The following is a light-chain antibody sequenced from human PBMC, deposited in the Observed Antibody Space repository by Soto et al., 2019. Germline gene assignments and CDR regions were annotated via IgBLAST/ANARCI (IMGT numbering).Light chain of an antibody. V-gene: IGKV3-15*01. CDR1: QNIDNK. CDR3: QHYYNWPQYT. Sequence: EIVLTQSPVTLSVSPGERATLSCRTNQNIDNKLAWFQQKPGQTPRLVIFAASTRATGIPARFSRSGSGTEFTLTISSLQSDDFAVYYCQHYYNWPQYTFGQGTKLEIE. CDR2: AAS. J-gene: IGKJ2*01.